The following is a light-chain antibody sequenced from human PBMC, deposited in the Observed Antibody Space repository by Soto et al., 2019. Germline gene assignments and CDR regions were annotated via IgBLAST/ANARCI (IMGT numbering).Light chain of an antibody. Sequence: IVLTQSPGTLSLSPGAPAPLSCRASQSVSSSYLAWYQQKPGQAPRLLIYGAPTRATGIPATFSGSGSGTEFILTISTLQSEDFALYYCQQYNSCPWTFGQGTKVDIK. CDR2: GAP. CDR3: QQYNSCPWT. V-gene: IGKV3-15*01. CDR1: QSVSSSY. J-gene: IGKJ1*01.